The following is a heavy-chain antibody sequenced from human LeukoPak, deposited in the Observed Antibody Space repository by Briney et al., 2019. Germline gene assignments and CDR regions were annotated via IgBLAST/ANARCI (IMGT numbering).Heavy chain of an antibody. V-gene: IGHV1-2*02. CDR2: INPSSGGA. D-gene: IGHD6-13*01. J-gene: IGHJ6*03. CDR3: ARSSPPTYYHFYYYMDV. CDR1: GYTFTGYY. Sequence: GASVKVSCKASGYTFTGYYLYWVRQAPGQGLEWMGWINPSSGGAKYAQNFQGRVIITTDTSISTAYMELSSLRSDDTAVYYCARSSPPTYYHFYYYMDVWGKGSTVTVSS.